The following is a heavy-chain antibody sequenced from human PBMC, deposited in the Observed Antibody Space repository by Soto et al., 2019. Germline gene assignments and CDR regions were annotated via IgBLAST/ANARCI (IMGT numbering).Heavy chain of an antibody. Sequence: SETLSLTCTVSGGSIRSSDFYWGWLRQTPGKGLEFIGSMYYSGTTYYNPSLKSRVTISVDTSKNQFTLKLISVTAADTAVYYCAVVDSTGNWFGQWGEGALVTSPQ. J-gene: IGHJ5*02. CDR1: GGSIRSSDFY. V-gene: IGHV4-39*01. CDR2: MYYSGTT. CDR3: AVVDSTGNWFGQ. D-gene: IGHD6-25*01.